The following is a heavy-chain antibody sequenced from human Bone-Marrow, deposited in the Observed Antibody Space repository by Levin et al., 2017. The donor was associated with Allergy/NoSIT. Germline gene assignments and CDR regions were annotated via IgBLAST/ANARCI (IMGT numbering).Heavy chain of an antibody. CDR1: GLNFSSYG. J-gene: IGHJ4*02. CDR3: ARNARNFDY. V-gene: IGHV3-23*01. Sequence: GGSLRLSCVASGLNFSSYGMNWVRQAPGKGLEWVSTINATGTWSYYTDFVKGRFTISRDNSKNTLYLQMDSLTAEDTAVYYCARNARNFDYWAQGTLVTVSS. CDR2: INATGTWS.